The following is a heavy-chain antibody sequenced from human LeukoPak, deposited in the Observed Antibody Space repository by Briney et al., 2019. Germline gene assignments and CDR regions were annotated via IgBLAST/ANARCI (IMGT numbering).Heavy chain of an antibody. J-gene: IGHJ4*02. Sequence: GGSLRLSCASCGFTFSTYGIHWVRQAPGKGLEWVAFIQYDGSYKFYADSVQGRFSISRDNSKNTLFLQMNSLRAEDTAVYYCAKTSDQLLYSKFDYWGQGTLVTVSS. CDR1: GFTFSTYG. CDR2: IQYDGSYK. V-gene: IGHV3-30*02. D-gene: IGHD2-2*02. CDR3: AKTSDQLLYSKFDY.